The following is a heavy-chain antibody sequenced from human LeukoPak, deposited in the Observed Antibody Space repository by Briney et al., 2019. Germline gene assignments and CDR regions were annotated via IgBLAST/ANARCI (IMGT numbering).Heavy chain of an antibody. Sequence: SETLSLTCTVSGGSVSSNNYFWGWIRQPPGKGLEWIGSIYDSGSTYYNPSLKSRVTISVDTSKNQFSLKLNSVTAADTAMYYCQSRFLEWLLDYWGQGTLVTVSS. CDR1: GGSVSSNNYF. J-gene: IGHJ4*02. CDR2: IYDSGST. V-gene: IGHV4-39*01. D-gene: IGHD3-3*01. CDR3: QSRFLEWLLDY.